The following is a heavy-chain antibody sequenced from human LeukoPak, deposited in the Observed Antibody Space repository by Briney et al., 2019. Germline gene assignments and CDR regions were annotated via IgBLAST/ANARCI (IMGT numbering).Heavy chain of an antibody. V-gene: IGHV3-23*01. Sequence: PGGSLRLSCAASGLTFRAFAMSWVRQAPGKGLECVSSISGTGGSTAYADSVKGRFIITRDNSKNTLFLQMNSLRAEDTAVYYCARSDYYGSGSFYPEDYWGQGTLVTVSS. CDR1: GLTFRAFA. CDR3: ARSDYYGSGSFYPEDY. D-gene: IGHD3-10*01. CDR2: ISGTGGST. J-gene: IGHJ4*02.